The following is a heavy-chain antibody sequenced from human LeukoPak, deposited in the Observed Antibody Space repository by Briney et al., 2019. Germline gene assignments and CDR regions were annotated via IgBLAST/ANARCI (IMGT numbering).Heavy chain of an antibody. J-gene: IGHJ4*02. CDR3: ARTVLRFLESFEYYFDY. Sequence: SETLSLTCTVSGGTISSYYWSWIRQPAGKGLEWIGRIYTSGSTNYNPSLKSRVTMSVDTSKNQFSLKLSSVTAADTAVYYCARTVLRFLESFEYYFDYWGQGTLVTVSS. V-gene: IGHV4-4*07. CDR2: IYTSGST. CDR1: GGTISSYY. D-gene: IGHD3-3*01.